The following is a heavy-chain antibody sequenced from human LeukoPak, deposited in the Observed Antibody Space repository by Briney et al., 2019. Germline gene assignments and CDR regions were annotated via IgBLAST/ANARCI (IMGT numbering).Heavy chain of an antibody. V-gene: IGHV3-7*01. Sequence: PGGSLRLSCAASGFTFSSYWMSWVRQAPGKGLEWVANIKQDGSEKYYVDSVKGRFTISRDNAKNSLYLQMNSLRAEDTAVYYCARDTSLSLTIFGVPTFDYWGQGTLVTVSS. CDR1: GFTFSSYW. CDR2: IKQDGSEK. CDR3: ARDTSLSLTIFGVPTFDY. D-gene: IGHD3-3*01. J-gene: IGHJ4*02.